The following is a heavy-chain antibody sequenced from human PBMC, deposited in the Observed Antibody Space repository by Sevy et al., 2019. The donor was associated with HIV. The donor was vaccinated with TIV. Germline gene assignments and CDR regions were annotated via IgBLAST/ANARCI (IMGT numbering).Heavy chain of an antibody. CDR1: GYTFTSYG. J-gene: IGHJ6*02. D-gene: IGHD6-13*01. V-gene: IGHV1-18*01. Sequence: ASVKVSCKASGYTFTSYGISWVRQAPGQGLEWMGWISAYNGNTNYAQKLQGRVTMTTDTSTSTAYMELRSLRSDDTAVYYCARLYSSSWLLNYGMDVWGQVTTVTVSS. CDR3: ARLYSSSWLLNYGMDV. CDR2: ISAYNGNT.